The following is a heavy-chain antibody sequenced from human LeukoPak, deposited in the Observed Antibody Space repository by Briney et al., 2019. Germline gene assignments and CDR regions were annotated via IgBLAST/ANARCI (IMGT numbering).Heavy chain of an antibody. Sequence: GGSLRLSCAASGFSLSNYWMNWVRQAPGKGLEWVASIKPDGSEKYYVDSLRGRFTISRDDARNSLYLQMNSLRAEDTAVYYRAEGGYWGQGTLVTVSS. CDR1: GFSLSNYW. CDR2: IKPDGSEK. V-gene: IGHV3-7*01. CDR3: AEGGY. J-gene: IGHJ4*02.